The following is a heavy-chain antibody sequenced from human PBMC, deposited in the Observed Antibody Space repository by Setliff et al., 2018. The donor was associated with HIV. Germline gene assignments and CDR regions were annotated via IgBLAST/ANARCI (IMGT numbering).Heavy chain of an antibody. V-gene: IGHV3-11*04. CDR1: GCSMSSGYY. Sequence: LSLTCGVSGCSMSSGYYWGWIRQPPGKGLEWLSYISSSGTTTYYADSVKGRFTISRDNAKNSVLLQMNSLRVEDTAVYFCAAQGVLWGQGTQVTVSS. J-gene: IGHJ4*02. CDR3: AAQGVL. CDR2: ISSSGTTT.